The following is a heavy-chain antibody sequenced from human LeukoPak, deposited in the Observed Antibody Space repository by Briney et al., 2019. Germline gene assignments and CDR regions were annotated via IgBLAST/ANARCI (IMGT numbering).Heavy chain of an antibody. D-gene: IGHD3-22*01. Sequence: GGSLRLSCAASGFTFSSYGMHWVRQAPGKGLEWVAFIRYDGSNKYYADSVKGRFTISRDNSKNTLYLQMNSLRAEDTAVYYCAKLTYYYDSSGYPDYWGQGTLVTVSS. CDR2: IRYDGSNK. CDR1: GFTFSSYG. CDR3: AKLTYYYDSSGYPDY. J-gene: IGHJ4*02. V-gene: IGHV3-30*02.